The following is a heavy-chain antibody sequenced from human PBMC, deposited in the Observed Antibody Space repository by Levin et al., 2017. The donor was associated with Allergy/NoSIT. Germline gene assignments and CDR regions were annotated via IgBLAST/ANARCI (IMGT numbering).Heavy chain of an antibody. CDR3: ARLSTDGSGSYLDY. Sequence: EGSLRLSCAASGFTFSTYSMNWVRQAPGKGLEWVSSISSGSSYIYYADSVKGRFTISRDNAKNSLYLQMNSLRAEDTAVYYCARLSTDGSGSYLDYWGQGTLVTVSS. V-gene: IGHV3-21*01. CDR1: GFTFSTYS. J-gene: IGHJ4*02. D-gene: IGHD3-10*01. CDR2: ISSGSSYI.